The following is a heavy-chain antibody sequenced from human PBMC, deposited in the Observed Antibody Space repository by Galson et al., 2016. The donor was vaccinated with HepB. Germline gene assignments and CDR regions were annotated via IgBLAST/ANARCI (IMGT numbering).Heavy chain of an antibody. CDR2: MAHDGSFI. Sequence: SLRLSCAASHFNFAGYWMSWVRQAPEKGLEWVANMAHDGSFINYVDSVKGRFTISRDNTNSFLFLQMNSLRVDDTAVYYCVRDDWGPGDFWGQGTLVTVSS. V-gene: IGHV3-7*03. CDR1: HFNFAGYW. D-gene: IGHD7-27*01. J-gene: IGHJ4*02. CDR3: VRDDWGPGDF.